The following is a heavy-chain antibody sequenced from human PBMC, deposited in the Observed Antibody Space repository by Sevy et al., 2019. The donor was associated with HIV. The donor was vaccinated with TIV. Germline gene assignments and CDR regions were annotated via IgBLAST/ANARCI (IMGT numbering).Heavy chain of an antibody. CDR2: ISSGGRTI. D-gene: IGHD6-19*01. CDR1: GFTFSSYE. J-gene: IGHJ3*02. Sequence: GGSLRLSCAASGFTFSSYEMIWVRQAPGKGLEWVSYISSGGRTINYADSVKGRLTISRDNAKNSMYLQMNSLRAEDIAVYHCARDTVDGTRGAFDIWGQGTMVTVSS. V-gene: IGHV3-48*03. CDR3: ARDTVDGTRGAFDI.